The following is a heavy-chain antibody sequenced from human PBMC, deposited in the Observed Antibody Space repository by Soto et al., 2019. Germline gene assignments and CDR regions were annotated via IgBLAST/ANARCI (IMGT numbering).Heavy chain of an antibody. CDR3: AKDYYEPSSYWGAFKS. V-gene: IGHV4-59*01. J-gene: IGHJ3*02. CDR1: GGSIRSYY. CDR2: IYHSGNT. D-gene: IGHD3-22*01. Sequence: SETLSLTCTVSGGSIRSYYWSWIRQSPGKGLEWIGCIYHSGNTNVNPSLKSRVTISVDTSKSQISLKMTSVTAADTAVYYCAKDYYEPSSYWGAFKSWGQGAMVTV.